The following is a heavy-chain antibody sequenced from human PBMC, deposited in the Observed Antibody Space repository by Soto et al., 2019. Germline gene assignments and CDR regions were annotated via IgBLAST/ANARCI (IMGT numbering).Heavy chain of an antibody. Sequence: SGPTLVNPTQTLTLTCTFSGFSLTTRGVGVGWIRQPPGKALEWLALIYWDDDKRYSPSLKSGLTITKDTSKNQVVLTMTNMDPVDTATYYCAHRRPFLTGSYFDYWGQGTLVTVSS. V-gene: IGHV2-5*02. CDR2: IYWDDDK. D-gene: IGHD3-9*01. CDR1: GFSLTTRGVG. CDR3: AHRRPFLTGSYFDY. J-gene: IGHJ4*02.